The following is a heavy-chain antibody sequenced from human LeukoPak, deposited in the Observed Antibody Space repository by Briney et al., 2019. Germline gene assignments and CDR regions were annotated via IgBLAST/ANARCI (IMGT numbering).Heavy chain of an antibody. V-gene: IGHV3-23*01. CDR2: ISGSGGST. CDR3: AKDQDYYGSGSYIFDY. J-gene: IGHJ4*02. Sequence: GGSLRLSCAASGFTFSSYAMSWVRQAPGKGLEWVSAISGSGGSTYYADSVKGRFTISRDNSKNTLYLQMNSLGAEDTAVYYCAKDQDYYGSGSYIFDYWGQGTLVTVSS. CDR1: GFTFSSYA. D-gene: IGHD3-10*01.